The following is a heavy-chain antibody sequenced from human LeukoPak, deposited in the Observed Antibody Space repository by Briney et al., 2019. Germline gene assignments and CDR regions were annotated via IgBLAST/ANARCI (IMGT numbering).Heavy chain of an antibody. J-gene: IGHJ4*02. CDR1: GFTFSTYG. CDR2: IWYDGSNK. CDR3: AKDHDKKGLLEWLRY. Sequence: GGSLRLSWEASGFTFSTYGMHWVRQAPGKGREWVAVIWYDGSNKYYADSVKGRFTISRDNSKNTLYLQMNSLRAEDTAVYYCAKDHDKKGLLEWLRYWGQGTLVTVSS. V-gene: IGHV3-30*02. D-gene: IGHD3-3*01.